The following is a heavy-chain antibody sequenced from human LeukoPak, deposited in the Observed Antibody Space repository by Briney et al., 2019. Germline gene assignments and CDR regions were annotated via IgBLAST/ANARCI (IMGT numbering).Heavy chain of an antibody. Sequence: PSETLSLTCTVSGGSISSSSYYWGWIRQPPGKGLEWIGSIYYTGSTYYNPSLKSRVTISVDTSKDQFSLKLNSVTAADTAVYYCVRSKSGAYGWFDPWGQGTLDTVFS. J-gene: IGHJ5*02. V-gene: IGHV4-39*07. CDR2: IYYTGST. D-gene: IGHD2-15*01. CDR1: GGSISSSSYY. CDR3: VRSKSGAYGWFDP.